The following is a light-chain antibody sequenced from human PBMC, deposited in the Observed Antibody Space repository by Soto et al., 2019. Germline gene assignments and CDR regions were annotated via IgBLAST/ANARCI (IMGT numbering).Light chain of an antibody. J-gene: IGLJ2*01. CDR3: AAWDDSLNGVV. Sequence: QPVLTQPPSASGTPGQRVTISCSGSSSNIGSNSVNWYQQLPGTAPKLLMYSSNQRPSGVPDRFSGSKSGTSASLAISGLQSEDEDDYYCAAWDDSLNGVVFGGGTKLTVL. CDR2: SSN. CDR1: SSNIGSNS. V-gene: IGLV1-44*01.